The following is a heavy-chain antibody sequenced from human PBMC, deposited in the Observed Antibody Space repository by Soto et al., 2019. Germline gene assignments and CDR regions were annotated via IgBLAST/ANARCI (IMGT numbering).Heavy chain of an antibody. Sequence: SVKVSCKASGGTFSSYAISWVRQAPGQGLEWMGGIIPIFGTANYAQKFQGRVTITADESTSTAYMELSSLRSEDTAVYYCARELRWPAGHFDYWGQGTLVTVSS. J-gene: IGHJ4*02. V-gene: IGHV1-69*13. CDR2: IIPIFGTA. CDR1: GGTFSSYA. D-gene: IGHD4-17*01. CDR3: ARELRWPAGHFDY.